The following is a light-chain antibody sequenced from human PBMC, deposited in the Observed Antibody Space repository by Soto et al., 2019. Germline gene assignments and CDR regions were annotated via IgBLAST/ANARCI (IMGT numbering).Light chain of an antibody. CDR1: QGIIYY. J-gene: IGKJ1*01. CDR3: QKYNSAPQT. CDR2: AAS. V-gene: IGKV1-27*01. Sequence: DIQMTQSPSSLSASVGDRVTISCRASQGIIYYLAWYQQKPGKPHKLMIYAASTLQSAVPSRFSGSGAGTDFTLTNSDLQPEDVATYFCQKYNSAPQTFGPGTKVEIK.